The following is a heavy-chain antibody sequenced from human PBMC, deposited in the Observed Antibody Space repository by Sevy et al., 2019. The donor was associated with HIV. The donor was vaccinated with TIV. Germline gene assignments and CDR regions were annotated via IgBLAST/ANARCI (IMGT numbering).Heavy chain of an antibody. V-gene: IGHV4-59*02. CDR2: SGST. D-gene: IGHD4-4*01. J-gene: IGHJ4*02. CDR3: ASRGPHPRQSDYFDH. Sequence: SETLSLTCTVSGVSVSPYYWAWIRQPPGKGLECVAFSGSTNYNPSLKSRATTSVDTSKNQFSLKLSSATAADPAFYYCASRGPHPRQSDYFDHWGQGTLVTVSS. CDR1: GVSVSPYY.